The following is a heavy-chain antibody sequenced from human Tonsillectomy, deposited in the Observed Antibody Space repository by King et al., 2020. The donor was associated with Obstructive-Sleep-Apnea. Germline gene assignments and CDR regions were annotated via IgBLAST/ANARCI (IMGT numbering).Heavy chain of an antibody. D-gene: IGHD5-12*01. CDR1: GFTFSSYG. V-gene: IGHV3-33*01. CDR2: LWYDGSNK. J-gene: IGHJ4*02. CDR3: ARSGGYSGYDWYYFDY. Sequence: VQLVESGGGVVQPGGSLRLSCAASGFTFSSYGMHWVRQAPGKGLEWVAVLWYDGSNKYYAGSVKGRFTISRDNSKNTLYLQMNSLRAEDTAVYYCARSGGYSGYDWYYFDYWGQGTLVTVSS.